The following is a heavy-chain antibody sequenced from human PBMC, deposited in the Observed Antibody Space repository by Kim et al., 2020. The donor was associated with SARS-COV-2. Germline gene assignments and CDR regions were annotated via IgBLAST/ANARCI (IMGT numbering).Heavy chain of an antibody. CDR2: IYYSGST. V-gene: IGHV4-59*13. CDR1: GGSISSYY. CDR3: AREWAYSSSLRLIGNWFDP. D-gene: IGHD6-13*01. J-gene: IGHJ5*02. Sequence: SETLSLTCTVSGGSISSYYWSWIRQPPGKGLEWIGYIYYSGSTNYNPSLKSRVTISVDTSKNQFSLKLSSVTAADTAVYYCAREWAYSSSLRLIGNWFDPWGQGTLVTVSS.